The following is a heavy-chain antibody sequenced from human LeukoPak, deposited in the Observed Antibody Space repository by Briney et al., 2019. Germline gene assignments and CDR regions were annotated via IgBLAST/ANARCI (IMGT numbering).Heavy chain of an antibody. D-gene: IGHD4-11*01. J-gene: IGHJ5*02. CDR2: INPNSGGT. Sequence: ASVKVSCKASGYTFTGYYMHWVRQAPGQGLEWMGWINPNSGGTNYAQNFQGRVTMTRDTSISTAYMELSRLRSDDTAVYYCARTVTTTNWFDPWGQGTLVTVSS. CDR3: ARTVTTTNWFDP. CDR1: GYTFTGYY. V-gene: IGHV1-2*02.